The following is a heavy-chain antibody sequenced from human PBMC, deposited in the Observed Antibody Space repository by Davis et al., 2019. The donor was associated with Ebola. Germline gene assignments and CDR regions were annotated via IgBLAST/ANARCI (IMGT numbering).Heavy chain of an antibody. CDR3: ARGDVDTAMVRGGHSYYFDY. CDR1: GFTFSSYA. Sequence: PGGSLRLSCAASGFTFSSYAMHWVRQAPGKGLEWVAVISYDGSNKYYADSVKGRFTISRYNSKNTLYLQMNSLRAEDTAVYYCARGDVDTAMVRGGHSYYFDYWGQGTLVTVSS. D-gene: IGHD5-18*01. J-gene: IGHJ4*02. V-gene: IGHV3-30-3*01. CDR2: ISYDGSNK.